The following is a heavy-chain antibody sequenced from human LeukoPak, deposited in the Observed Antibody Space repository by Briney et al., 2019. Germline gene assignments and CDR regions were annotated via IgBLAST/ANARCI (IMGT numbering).Heavy chain of an antibody. CDR2: ISRSGEST. Sequence: GGALRLSCAASGFTFSGFAMSWIRQAPGKGLEWVSSISRSGESTFYADSVRGRFTISRDNSKNTVSLQMESLRAEDTALYYCAKDYAVGSIDYWGQGTLVTVSS. V-gene: IGHV3-23*01. CDR3: AKDYAVGSIDY. J-gene: IGHJ4*02. D-gene: IGHD3-16*01. CDR1: GFTFSGFA.